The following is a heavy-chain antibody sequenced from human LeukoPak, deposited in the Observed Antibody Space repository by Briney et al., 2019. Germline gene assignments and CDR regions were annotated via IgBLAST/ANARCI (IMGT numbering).Heavy chain of an antibody. CDR1: GYTFTIYD. D-gene: IGHD6-6*01. V-gene: IGHV1-8*01. J-gene: IGHJ6*03. CDR2: MNPKSGNK. Sequence: GASVTVSCKASGYTFTIYDINWVRQATGQGQEWMGWMNPKSGNKGYAQKFQGRGTMTRNTSISTAHMELTILRSEDTAVYYCARGPGSSDLYMDVWGKGTTVSVSS. CDR3: ARGPGSSDLYMDV.